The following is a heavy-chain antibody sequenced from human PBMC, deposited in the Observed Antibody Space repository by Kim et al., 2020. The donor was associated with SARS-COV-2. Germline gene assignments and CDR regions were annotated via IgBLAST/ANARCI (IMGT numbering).Heavy chain of an antibody. J-gene: IGHJ3*02. CDR2: IRSKANSYAT. CDR3: TRVNPIAGGWYDAFDI. V-gene: IGHV3-73*01. CDR1: GFTFSGST. D-gene: IGHD6-19*01. Sequence: GGSLRLSCAASGFTFSGSTMHWVRQASGKGLEWVGRIRSKANSYATAYAASVKNRFSISRDDSKNTAYLQMNSLKTWDTAVYYCTRVNPIAGGWYDAFDILGQRTIVTLSS.